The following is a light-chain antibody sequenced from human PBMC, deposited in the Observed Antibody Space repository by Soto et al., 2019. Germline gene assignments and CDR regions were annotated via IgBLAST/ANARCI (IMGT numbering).Light chain of an antibody. V-gene: IGKV1-39*01. CDR1: QSISSY. J-gene: IGKJ1*01. Sequence: DIQMTQSPSSLSASVGDRVTITCRASQSISSYLNWYQQKPGKAPKLLIYAASSLQSGVPSRFSVSGSGTDFTLTISSLQPEDFGTYYCQQSYSTLWTFGQGTKVDIK. CDR3: QQSYSTLWT. CDR2: AAS.